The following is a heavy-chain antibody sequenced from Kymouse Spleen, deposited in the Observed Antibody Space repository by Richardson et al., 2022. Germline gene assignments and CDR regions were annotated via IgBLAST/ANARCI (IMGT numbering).Heavy chain of an antibody. Sequence: EVQLVESGGGLVQPGRSLRLSCAASGFTFDDYAMHWVRQAPGKGLEWVSGISWNSGSIGYADSVKGRFTISRDNAKNSLYLQMNSLRAEDTALYYCAKDIRGYSGYDLYYYYYGMDVWGQGTTVTVSS. CDR1: GFTFDDYA. CDR3: AKDIRGYSGYDLYYYYYGMDV. CDR2: ISWNSGSI. V-gene: IGHV3-9*01. J-gene: IGHJ6*02. D-gene: IGHD5-12*01.